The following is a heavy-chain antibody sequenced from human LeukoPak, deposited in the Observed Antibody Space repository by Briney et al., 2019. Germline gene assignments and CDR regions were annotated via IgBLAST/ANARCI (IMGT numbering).Heavy chain of an antibody. CDR1: GGSISSYY. V-gene: IGHV4-59*12. CDR3: ARDYGDWHYFDY. Sequence: SETLSPTCTVSGGSISSYYWSWIRQPPGKGLEWIGYIYYSGSTNYNPSLKSRVTISVDTSKNQFSLKLSSVTAADTAVYYCARDYGDWHYFDYWGQGTLVTVSS. D-gene: IGHD4-17*01. J-gene: IGHJ4*02. CDR2: IYYSGST.